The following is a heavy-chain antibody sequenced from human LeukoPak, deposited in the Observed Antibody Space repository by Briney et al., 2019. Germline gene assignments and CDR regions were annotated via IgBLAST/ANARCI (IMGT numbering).Heavy chain of an antibody. D-gene: IGHD3-3*01. J-gene: IGHJ6*03. CDR2: INPNSGGT. V-gene: IGHV1-2*02. CDR3: ARSTRLRFLEWLETGGYYYMDV. Sequence: ASVKVSCKASGYTFTGYYMHWVRQAPGQGLEWMGWINPNSGGTNYAQKFQGRVTMTRDTSISTAYMELSRLRSDDTAVYYCARSTRLRFLEWLETGGYYYMDVWGKGTTVTVSS. CDR1: GYTFTGYY.